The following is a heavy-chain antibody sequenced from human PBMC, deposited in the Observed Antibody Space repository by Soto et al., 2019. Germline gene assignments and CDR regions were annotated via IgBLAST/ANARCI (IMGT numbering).Heavy chain of an antibody. CDR1: GFTFRSHA. CDR2: ISGSGGST. D-gene: IGHD2-2*01. V-gene: IGHV3-23*01. J-gene: IGHJ6*02. Sequence: GGSLRLSCAASGFTFRSHAMSWVRQAPGKGLEWVSAISGSGGSTYYADSVKGRFTISRDNAKNTLYLQMNSLRDEDTAVYYCTTDQLHYYYYGMDVWGQGTTVTVSS. CDR3: TTDQLHYYYYGMDV.